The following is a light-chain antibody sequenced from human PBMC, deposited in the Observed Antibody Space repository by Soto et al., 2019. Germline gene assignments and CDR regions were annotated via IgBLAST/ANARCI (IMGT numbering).Light chain of an antibody. Sequence: DILLTQSPLSLPVTPGEPASISCRSSQSLLHSTGYNFLDWYLQRPGQSLQLLIYLGSNRASVFPDRVNGSGSGTDFTMKITRVEAEDVGIYYCMQALHSPYTFGQGTKLDIK. CDR2: LGS. CDR1: QSLLHSTGYNF. J-gene: IGKJ2*01. CDR3: MQALHSPYT. V-gene: IGKV2-28*01.